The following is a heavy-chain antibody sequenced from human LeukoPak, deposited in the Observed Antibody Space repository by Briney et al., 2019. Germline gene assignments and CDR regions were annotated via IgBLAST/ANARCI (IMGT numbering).Heavy chain of an antibody. CDR1: GFTFSSYA. CDR3: AKEGYDDFWSGYYPPPGAFDI. Sequence: PGGSLRLSCSASGFTFSSYAMHWVRQAPGKGLEYVSAISSNGGSTYYADSVKGRFTISRDNSKNTLYLQMNSLRAEDTAVYYCAKEGYDDFWSGYYPPPGAFDIWGQGTMVTVSS. CDR2: ISSNGGST. V-gene: IGHV3-64*04. J-gene: IGHJ3*02. D-gene: IGHD3-3*01.